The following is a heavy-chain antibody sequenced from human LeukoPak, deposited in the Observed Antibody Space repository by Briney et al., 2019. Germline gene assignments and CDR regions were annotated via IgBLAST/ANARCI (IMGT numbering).Heavy chain of an antibody. D-gene: IGHD3-10*01. CDR1: GFTFSDYY. CDR2: ISSSGSTT. J-gene: IGHJ4*02. V-gene: IGHV3-11*01. Sequence: GGSLRLSCAASGFTFSDYYMSWIRQAPGKGLEWVSYISSSGSTTYYADSVKGRFTISRDNSKNTLYLQMNSLRAEDTAVYYCAKDGRDVGSGSYYGDYWGQGTLVTVSS. CDR3: AKDGRDVGSGSYYGDY.